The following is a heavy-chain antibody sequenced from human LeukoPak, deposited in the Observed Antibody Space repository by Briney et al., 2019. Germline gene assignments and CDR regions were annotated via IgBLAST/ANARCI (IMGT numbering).Heavy chain of an antibody. CDR1: GYTFTSYG. V-gene: IGHV1-18*01. J-gene: IGHJ6*03. CDR2: ISAYNGNT. CDR3: ARGPIIDIAIVPAADEYYYMDV. Sequence: ASVKVSCKASGYTFTSYGISWVRQAPGQGLEWMGWISAYNGNTNYAQKFQGRVTMTTDTFTSTAYMELRSLRSDDTAVYYCARGPIIDIAIVPAADEYYYMDVWGKGTTVTVSS. D-gene: IGHD2-2*01.